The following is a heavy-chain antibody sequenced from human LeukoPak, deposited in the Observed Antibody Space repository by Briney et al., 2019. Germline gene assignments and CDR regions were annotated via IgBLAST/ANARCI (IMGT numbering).Heavy chain of an antibody. CDR2: INHSGST. V-gene: IGHV4-34*01. D-gene: IGHD3-22*01. J-gene: IGHJ5*02. Sequence: SETLSLTCAVYGGSFSGYYWSWIRQPPGKGLEWIGEINHSGSTNYNPSLKSRVTISVDTSKNQFSLKLSSVTAADTAVYYCATLRKTPLQITMIEGWFDPWGQGTLVTVSS. CDR3: ATLRKTPLQITMIEGWFDP. CDR1: GGSFSGYY.